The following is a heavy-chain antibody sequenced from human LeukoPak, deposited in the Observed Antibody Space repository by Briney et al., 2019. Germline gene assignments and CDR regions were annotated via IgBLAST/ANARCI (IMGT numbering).Heavy chain of an antibody. V-gene: IGHV4-59*01. Sequence: RHSGTLSLTCTVSGGSISSYYWSWIRQPPGKGLEWIGYIYYSGSTNYNPSLKSRVTISVDTFKNQFSLKLSSVTAADTAVYYCARAPGYYDIGIFDYWGQGTLVTVSS. CDR2: IYYSGST. CDR3: ARAPGYYDIGIFDY. J-gene: IGHJ4*02. CDR1: GGSISSYY. D-gene: IGHD3-22*01.